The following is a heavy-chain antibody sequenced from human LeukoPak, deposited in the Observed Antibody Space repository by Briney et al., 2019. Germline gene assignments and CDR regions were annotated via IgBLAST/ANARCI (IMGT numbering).Heavy chain of an antibody. D-gene: IGHD1-26*01. CDR3: ARDGRGSYYDYYYYMDV. Sequence: PGGSLRLSCAASGFTFSTYAMSWVRQAPGKGLEWVSGINWNGGSTGYADSVKGRFTISRDNAKNSLYLQMNSLRAEDTALYYCARDGRGSYYDYYYYMDVWGKGTTVTVSS. V-gene: IGHV3-20*04. CDR2: INWNGGST. CDR1: GFTFSTYA. J-gene: IGHJ6*03.